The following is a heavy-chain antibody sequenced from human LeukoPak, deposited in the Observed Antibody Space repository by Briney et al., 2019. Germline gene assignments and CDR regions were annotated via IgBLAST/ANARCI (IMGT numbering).Heavy chain of an antibody. CDR2: ISYDGSNK. CDR3: ARADPGWWLSSRFDY. V-gene: IGHV3-30-3*01. CDR1: GFTFSSYA. J-gene: IGHJ4*02. D-gene: IGHD2-15*01. Sequence: GGSLRLSCAASGFTFSSYAMHWVRQAPGKGLEWVAVISYDGSNKYYADSVKGRFTISRDNSKNTLYLQMNSLRAEDTAVYYCARADPGWWLSSRFDYWGQGTLVTVSS.